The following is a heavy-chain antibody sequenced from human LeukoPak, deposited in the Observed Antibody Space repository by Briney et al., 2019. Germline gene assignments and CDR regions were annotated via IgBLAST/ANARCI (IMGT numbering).Heavy chain of an antibody. Sequence: YPGGTLRLSCAASEFAFSNSGMTWLRQAPGKGLEWVSTVSSSGENTYYADSVKGRFTISRDNSKNTLYLQMNSLRAEDTAVYYCAKGAYYDLWGQGNLVTVSS. V-gene: IGHV3-23*01. D-gene: IGHD3-22*01. CDR1: EFAFSNSG. CDR3: AKGAYYDL. J-gene: IGHJ4*02. CDR2: VSSSGENT.